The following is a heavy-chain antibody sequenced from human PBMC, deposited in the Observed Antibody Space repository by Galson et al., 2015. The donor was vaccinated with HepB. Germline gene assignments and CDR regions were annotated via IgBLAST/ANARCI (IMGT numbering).Heavy chain of an antibody. CDR3: ARDFNWGLDY. CDR2: IGRSSSAT. Sequence: SLRLSCAASGFIFNDYSMNWVRQVPGKGLEWISHIGRSSSATHYADSVKGRFTISRDDARNSVYLQMNSLRAEDTAVYYCARDFNWGLDYWGRGDLVTVSS. CDR1: GFIFNDYS. V-gene: IGHV3-48*01. J-gene: IGHJ4*02. D-gene: IGHD7-27*01.